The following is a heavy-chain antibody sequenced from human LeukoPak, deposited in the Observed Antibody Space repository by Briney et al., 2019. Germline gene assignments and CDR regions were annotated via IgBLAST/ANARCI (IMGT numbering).Heavy chain of an antibody. CDR3: AKGMTTVLSFDY. V-gene: IGHV3-23*01. Sequence: GGSLRLSCAASGFIFSSYAMSWVRQAPGKGLEWVSAISGSGGSTYFADSVKGRFTISRDNSKNTLYLQMNSLRAEDTAVYYCAKGMTTVLSFDYWGQGTLVTVSS. J-gene: IGHJ4*02. D-gene: IGHD4-17*01. CDR1: GFIFSSYA. CDR2: ISGSGGST.